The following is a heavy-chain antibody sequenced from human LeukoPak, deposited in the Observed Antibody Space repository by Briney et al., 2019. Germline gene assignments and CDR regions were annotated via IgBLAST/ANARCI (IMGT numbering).Heavy chain of an antibody. CDR1: GFTFSSYS. CDR2: ISSSSSYI. J-gene: IGHJ5*02. Sequence: GGSLRLSCAASGFTFSSYSMNWVRQAPGKGLEWVSSISSSSSYIYYADSVKGRFTISRDNAKNSLYLQMNSLRAEDTAVYYCAREPNPRVGNWFDPWGQGTLVTVSS. D-gene: IGHD3-3*01. CDR3: AREPNPRVGNWFDP. V-gene: IGHV3-21*01.